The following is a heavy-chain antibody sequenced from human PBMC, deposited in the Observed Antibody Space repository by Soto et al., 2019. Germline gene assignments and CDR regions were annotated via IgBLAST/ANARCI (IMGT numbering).Heavy chain of an antibody. CDR2: IYHSGST. V-gene: IGHV4-4*02. CDR3: ARVPWGVVVTAGPDI. CDR1: GGSISNNNW. J-gene: IGHJ3*02. D-gene: IGHD2-21*02. Sequence: QVQLQESGPGLVKPSGTLSLTCAVSGGSISNNNWWSWVRQPPGKGLEWIGEIYHSGSTNYNPSRKSRVTRSEDKSKNQFSLKLSSVTAADTAVYYCARVPWGVVVTAGPDIWGQGTMVTVSS.